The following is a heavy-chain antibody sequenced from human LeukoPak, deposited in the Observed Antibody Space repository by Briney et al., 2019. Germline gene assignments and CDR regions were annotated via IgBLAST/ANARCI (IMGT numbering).Heavy chain of an antibody. CDR3: ARGGLPFALDY. V-gene: IGHV3-74*01. CDR1: GFTLGSYW. Sequence: GGSLRLSCAASGFTLGSYWMFWVRQAPGKGLEWISQIKGDGSRADYADSVKGRFSISRDNARNTLSLELTSLRTEDTAVYYCARGGLPFALDYWGQGTLVTVSS. D-gene: IGHD2-21*01. J-gene: IGHJ4*02. CDR2: IKGDGSRA.